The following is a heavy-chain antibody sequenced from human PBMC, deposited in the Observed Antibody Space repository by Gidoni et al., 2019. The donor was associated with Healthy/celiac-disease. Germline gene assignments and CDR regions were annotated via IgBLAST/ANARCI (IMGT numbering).Heavy chain of an antibody. CDR3: ARGVRELVGATYFDY. Sequence: QLQLQESGPGLVKPSETLSLTCTVSGGSISSSSYYWGWIRQPPGKGLEWIGRIYYSGSTYYNPSLKSRVTISVDTSKNQFSLKLSSVTAADTAVYYCARGVRELVGATYFDYWGQGTLVTVSS. CDR1: GGSISSSSYY. D-gene: IGHD1-26*01. J-gene: IGHJ4*02. V-gene: IGHV4-39*01. CDR2: IYYSGST.